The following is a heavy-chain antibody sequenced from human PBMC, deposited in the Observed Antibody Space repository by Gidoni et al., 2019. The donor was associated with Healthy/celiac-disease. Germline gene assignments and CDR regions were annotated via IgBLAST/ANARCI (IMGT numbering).Heavy chain of an antibody. Sequence: QMQLVQSGPEVKKPGTSVKVSCKASGFTFTSSAMQWVRQARGQRLEWIGWIVVGSGNTNYAQKFQERVTITRDMSTSTAYMELSSLRSEDTAVYYCAAVRCSGGSCYAGNWFDPWGQGTLVTVSS. CDR2: IVVGSGNT. CDR1: GFTFTSSA. CDR3: AAVRCSGGSCYAGNWFDP. V-gene: IGHV1-58*02. D-gene: IGHD2-15*01. J-gene: IGHJ5*02.